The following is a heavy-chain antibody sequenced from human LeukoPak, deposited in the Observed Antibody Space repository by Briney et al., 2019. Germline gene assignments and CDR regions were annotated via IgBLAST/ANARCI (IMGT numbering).Heavy chain of an antibody. Sequence: ASVKVSCKASGYTFTGYFMHWVRQAPGQGLQWMGWINPNIGDTHYAQKFRGRVTMTRDTSISTAYMELSRLTSDDTAVYYCARMDLYGGYSIGFDSWGQGTQVIVSS. CDR2: INPNIGDT. J-gene: IGHJ5*01. D-gene: IGHD4-23*01. CDR3: ARMDLYGGYSIGFDS. V-gene: IGHV1-2*02. CDR1: GYTFTGYF.